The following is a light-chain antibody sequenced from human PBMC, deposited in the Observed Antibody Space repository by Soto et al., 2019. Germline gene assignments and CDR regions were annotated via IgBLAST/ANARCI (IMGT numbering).Light chain of an antibody. J-gene: IGKJ3*01. V-gene: IGKV3-20*01. CDR3: QQYGSSGFT. CDR1: QRVSSDF. Sequence: EIVLTQSPGTLSLSPGERATLSCRTSQRVSSDFLAWYQQKAGQAPRLLIYGPSNRATGVPDRFIGGGSGTDFTLTISRLEPEDFAVYYCQQYGSSGFTFGPGTKVDI. CDR2: GPS.